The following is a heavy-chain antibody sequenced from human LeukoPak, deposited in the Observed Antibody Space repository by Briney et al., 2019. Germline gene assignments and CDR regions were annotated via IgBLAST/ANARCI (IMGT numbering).Heavy chain of an antibody. D-gene: IGHD3-10*01. J-gene: IGHJ4*02. V-gene: IGHV4-4*07. CDR1: GGSISSYY. Sequence: SETLSLTCTVSGGSISSYYWSWIRQPAGKGLEWIGRIYTSGSTNYNPSLKSRVTISVDTSKNQFSLKLSSVTAADTAVYYCARAARMVRESYFDYWGQGTLVTVSS. CDR2: IYTSGST. CDR3: ARAARMVRESYFDY.